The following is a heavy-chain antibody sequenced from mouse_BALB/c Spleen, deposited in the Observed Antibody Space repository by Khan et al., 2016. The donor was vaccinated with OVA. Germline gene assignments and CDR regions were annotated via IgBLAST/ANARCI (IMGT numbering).Heavy chain of an antibody. CDR2: ISTYSGNT. CDR1: GYTFTDYA. Sequence: QVQLKQSGPELVRPGVSVKISCKGSGYTFTDYAMYWVKQSHAKSLEWIGLISTYSGNTNYNQKFRGKATMTVDKSSSTAYMELARLTSEDSAIXCGARPAYEGYYDEWDQGTTLTVSS. D-gene: IGHD2-3*01. CDR3: ARPAYEGYYDE. J-gene: IGHJ2*01. V-gene: IGHV1S137*01.